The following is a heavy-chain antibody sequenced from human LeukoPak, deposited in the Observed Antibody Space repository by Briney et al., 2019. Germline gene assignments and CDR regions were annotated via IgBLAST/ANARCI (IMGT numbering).Heavy chain of an antibody. CDR2: IYYSGST. Sequence: SETLSLTCTVSGGSISSGGYYWSWIRQHPGKGLEWIGYIYYSGSTYYNPSLKGRVTISVDTSKNQCSPKLSSVTAADTAVYYCAAAAAGLNYYDSSGYPEGFDYWGQGTLVTVSS. CDR1: GGSISSGGYY. CDR3: AAAAAGLNYYDSSGYPEGFDY. V-gene: IGHV4-31*03. D-gene: IGHD3-22*01. J-gene: IGHJ4*02.